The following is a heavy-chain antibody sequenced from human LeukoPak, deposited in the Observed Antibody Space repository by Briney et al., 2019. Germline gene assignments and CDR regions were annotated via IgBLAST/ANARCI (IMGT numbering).Heavy chain of an antibody. CDR2: MNFNSGNT. J-gene: IGHJ4*02. D-gene: IGHD3-22*01. V-gene: IGHV1-8*01. CDR3: ARGGGAYYYDNSDYYRLGFDY. Sequence: ASVKVSCKASGYTFTSYDINWVRQAPGLGLEWMGWMNFNSGNTGYAQKFQGRVTMTRNTSISTAYMELSSLRSEDTAVYYCARGGGAYYYDNSDYYRLGFDYWGQGTLVTVSS. CDR1: GYTFTSYD.